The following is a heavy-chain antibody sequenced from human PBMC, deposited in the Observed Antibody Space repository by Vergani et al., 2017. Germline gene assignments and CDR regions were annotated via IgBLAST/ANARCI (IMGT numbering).Heavy chain of an antibody. Sequence: EVQLLESGGGLVHPGGSLRLSCAASGFTFSSYAMSWVRQGPGKGLEWVSASSGSGGGTYYADSVKGGFTISRDNSKNTLYLQMNSLRAKGTAVYYCAKDGAQILAGRFDPWGRGTLVTVSS. CDR2: SSGSGGGT. V-gene: IGHV3-23*01. CDR1: GFTFSSYA. J-gene: IGHJ5*02. D-gene: IGHD6-19*01. CDR3: AKDGAQILAGRFDP.